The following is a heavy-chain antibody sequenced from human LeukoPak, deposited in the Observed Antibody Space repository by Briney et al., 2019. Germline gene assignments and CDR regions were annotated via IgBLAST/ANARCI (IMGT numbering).Heavy chain of an antibody. D-gene: IGHD1-7*01. Sequence: PGGSLRLSCAASGFTFSSYAMHWVRQAPGKGLEWVAVISYDGSNKYYADSVKGRFTISRDNSKNTLYLQMNSLRAEDTAVYYCARVKAPGITGTTDEAYYYYYYYMDVWGKGTTVTVSS. CDR3: ARVKAPGITGTTDEAYYYYYYYMDV. CDR1: GFTFSSYA. CDR2: ISYDGSNK. J-gene: IGHJ6*03. V-gene: IGHV3-30-3*01.